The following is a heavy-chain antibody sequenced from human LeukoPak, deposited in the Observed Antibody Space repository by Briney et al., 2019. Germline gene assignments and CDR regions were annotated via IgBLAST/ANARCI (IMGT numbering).Heavy chain of an antibody. D-gene: IGHD2-8*01. Sequence: SETLSFTCTASGGFITSYYWNWIRQPAGKGLEWIGHIYTSWSTNYNSSLKSRVTMSVDTSKNQFSVKLNSVIAADTAMYYCARGVYLGNGYYFDYWGQGTLVTVSS. CDR3: ARGVYLGNGYYFDY. CDR1: GGFITSYY. J-gene: IGHJ4*02. CDR2: IYTSWST. V-gene: IGHV4-4*07.